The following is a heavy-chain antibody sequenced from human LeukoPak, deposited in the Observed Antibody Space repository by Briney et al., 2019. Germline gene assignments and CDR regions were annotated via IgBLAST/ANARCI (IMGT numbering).Heavy chain of an antibody. V-gene: IGHV4-59*01. CDR1: GGSISSYY. Sequence: LETLSLTCTVSGGSISSYYWSWIRQPPGKGLEWIGYVYYSGRTNYNPSLKSRVPISLDTSKNQFSLKMSSVTAADTDVYSCARNYYSRGGYFGYWGQGTLVTVSS. CDR3: ARNYYSRGGYFGY. D-gene: IGHD3-10*01. J-gene: IGHJ4*02. CDR2: VYYSGRT.